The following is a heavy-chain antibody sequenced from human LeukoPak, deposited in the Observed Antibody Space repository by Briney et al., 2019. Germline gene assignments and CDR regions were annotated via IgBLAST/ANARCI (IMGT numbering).Heavy chain of an antibody. CDR1: GYTFTGYY. D-gene: IGHD3-3*01. CDR2: INPNSGGT. Sequence: ASVKVSCKASGYTFTGYYMHWVRQAPGQGLEWMVRINPNSGGTNYAQKFQGRVTMTRDTSISTAYMELSRLRSDDTAVYYCATYYDFWSGYYTYYFDYWGQGTLVTVSS. CDR3: ATYYDFWSGYYTYYFDY. V-gene: IGHV1-2*06. J-gene: IGHJ4*02.